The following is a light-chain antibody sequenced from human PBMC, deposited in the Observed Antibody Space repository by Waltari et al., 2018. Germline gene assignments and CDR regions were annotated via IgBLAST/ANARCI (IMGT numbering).Light chain of an antibody. CDR1: NLGSPY. CDR2: RDK. Sequence: SYDLTQPGAVTVALGQTATITCDGDNLGSPYVSWYQQRPGQAPLLVIYRDKERPSGISERFSASNSGRTATLTISRAQAGDEGDYFCQVWDSNTGRVFGGGTKVTVL. J-gene: IGLJ3*02. CDR3: QVWDSNTGRV. V-gene: IGLV3-9*01.